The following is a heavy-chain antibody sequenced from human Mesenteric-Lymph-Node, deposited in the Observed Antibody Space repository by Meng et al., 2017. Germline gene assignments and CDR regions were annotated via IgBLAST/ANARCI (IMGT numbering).Heavy chain of an antibody. J-gene: IGHJ4*02. V-gene: IGHV4-31*03. CDR3: AREGYDSSGYYLDY. Sequence: SETLSLTCTVSGGSISSGGYYWSWIRQHPGKGLEWIGYIYHSGRTYYSPSLKSRLIISVDTSKNQFSLKLTSAIAADTAVYYCAREGYDSSGYYLDYWGQGTLVTVSS. D-gene: IGHD3-22*01. CDR1: GGSISSGGYY. CDR2: IYHSGRT.